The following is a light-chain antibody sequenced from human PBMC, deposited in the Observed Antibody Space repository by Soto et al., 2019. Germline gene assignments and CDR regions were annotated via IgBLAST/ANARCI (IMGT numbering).Light chain of an antibody. CDR2: YAS. CDR1: QSVSNN. Sequence: EIMMTQSPATLSVSPGESATLSCRASQSVSNNLAWYQHKPGQAPRLLIYYASTRATGIPARFSGSGSGTEFTLTISSLQSEDFALYSCQQYNDWPPITFVQGTRLEIK. CDR3: QQYNDWPPIT. V-gene: IGKV3-15*01. J-gene: IGKJ5*01.